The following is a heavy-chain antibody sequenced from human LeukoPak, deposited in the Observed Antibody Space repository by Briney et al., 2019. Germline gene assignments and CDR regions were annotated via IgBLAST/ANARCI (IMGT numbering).Heavy chain of an antibody. CDR1: GGSFSGYY. J-gene: IGHJ4*02. V-gene: IGHV4-34*01. Sequence: SETLSLTCAVYGGSFSGYYWSWIRQPPGKGLEWIGEINHSGSTNYNPSLKSRVTISVDTSKNQFSLKLSSVTAADTAVYYCAGFVMTTEYYFDYWGQGTLVTVSS. D-gene: IGHD4-17*01. CDR2: INHSGST. CDR3: AGFVMTTEYYFDY.